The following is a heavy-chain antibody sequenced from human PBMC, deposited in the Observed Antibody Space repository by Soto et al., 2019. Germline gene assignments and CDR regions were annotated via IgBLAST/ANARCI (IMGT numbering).Heavy chain of an antibody. D-gene: IGHD2-15*01. CDR2: TYYRSKWYN. V-gene: IGHV6-1*01. Sequence: PSQTLSLTCAISGDSVSGNSAAWNWIRQSPSRGLEWLGRTYYRSKWYNDYAVSVRSRIDINADTSKNQVSLQLNSVTPEDTAVYYCARSEEDSDYYYYGMDVWGQGTTVTVSS. J-gene: IGHJ6*02. CDR1: GDSVSGNSAA. CDR3: ARSEEDSDYYYYGMDV.